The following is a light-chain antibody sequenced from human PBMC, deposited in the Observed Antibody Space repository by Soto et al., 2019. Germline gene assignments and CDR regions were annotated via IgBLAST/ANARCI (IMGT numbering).Light chain of an antibody. J-gene: IGLJ2*01. CDR1: SSNIGAGYD. CDR3: QSYDSSLSVVV. Sequence: QSALTQPPSVSGAPGQRVTISCTGSSSNIGAGYDVHWYQQLPGTAPKLLIYGNTNRPSGVPDRFSGSKSGTSASLAITGLQAEDEADYYCQSYDSSLSVVVFGGGTQLPS. CDR2: GNT. V-gene: IGLV1-40*01.